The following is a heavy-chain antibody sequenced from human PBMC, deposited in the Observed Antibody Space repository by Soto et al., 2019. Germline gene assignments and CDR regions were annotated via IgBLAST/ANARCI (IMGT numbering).Heavy chain of an antibody. D-gene: IGHD2-15*01. V-gene: IGHV4-39*01. CDR1: GGSVSSGSYY. CDR3: GKVLIGATRHTDVDS. J-gene: IGHJ4*02. Sequence: PSETLSLTCTVSGGSVSSGSYYWSWIRQPPGKGLAWIASVYYDESTYYNPSLKSRVTISIDKPKNQFSLTLKSVTAADTAVYYCGKVLIGATRHTDVDSWGQGALVTVPQ. CDR2: VYYDEST.